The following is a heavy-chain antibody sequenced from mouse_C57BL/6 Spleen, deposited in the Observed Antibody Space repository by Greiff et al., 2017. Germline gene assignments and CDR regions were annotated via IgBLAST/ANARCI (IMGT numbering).Heavy chain of an antibody. Sequence: VQLQQSGAELARPGASVKMSCKASGYTFTSYWMDWVKQRPGQGLEWIGNIYPSDSETHYNQKFKDKATLTVDKSSSTAYMQLSSLTSEDSAVYYCARGYGSSRVDYWGQGTTLTVSS. D-gene: IGHD1-1*01. CDR1: GYTFTSYW. J-gene: IGHJ2*01. V-gene: IGHV1-61*01. CDR3: ARGYGSSRVDY. CDR2: IYPSDSET.